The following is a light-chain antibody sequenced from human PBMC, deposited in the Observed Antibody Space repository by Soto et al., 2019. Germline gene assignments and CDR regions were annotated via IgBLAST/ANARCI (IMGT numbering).Light chain of an antibody. CDR2: EVS. CDR3: SSNAGSDNLV. V-gene: IGLV2-8*01. J-gene: IGLJ2*01. Sequence: QSALTQPPSASGSPGQSVTSSCTGISSDVGSYKYVSWYQQHPGKAPKLMVYEVSKRPSGVPDRFSGSKSGNTASLTVSGLQAEDEADYYCSSNAGSDNLVFGGGTKVTVL. CDR1: SSDVGSYKY.